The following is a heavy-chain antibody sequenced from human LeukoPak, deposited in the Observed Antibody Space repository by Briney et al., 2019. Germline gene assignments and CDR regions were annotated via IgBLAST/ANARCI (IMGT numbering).Heavy chain of an antibody. CDR1: GRPIRSYY. CDR2: IYYCGST. CDR3: AAVAGSCYDPSFDY. J-gene: IGHJ4*02. Sequence: SETVSLICTVSGRPIRSYYWSWIPHPPEKGRECIGYIYYCGSTNYHPSLKSRLNITVDTSKNQFSLKLRSVTSGDAAVYYCAAVAGSCYDPSFDYWGQGTLVTVSS. V-gene: IGHV4-59*01. D-gene: IGHD2-15*01.